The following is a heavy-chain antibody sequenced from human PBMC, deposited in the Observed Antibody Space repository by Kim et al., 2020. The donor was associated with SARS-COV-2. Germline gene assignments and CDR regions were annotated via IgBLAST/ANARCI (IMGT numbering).Heavy chain of an antibody. D-gene: IGHD6-19*01. CDR1: GFTVSSNY. CDR2: IYSGGST. Sequence: GGSLRLSCAASGFTVSSNYMSWVRQAPGKGLEWVSVIYSGGSTYYADSVKGRFTISRDNSKNTLYLQMNSLRAEDTAVYYCARVSSVAGPRSDYWGQGTLVTVSS. J-gene: IGHJ4*02. V-gene: IGHV3-66*01. CDR3: ARVSSVAGPRSDY.